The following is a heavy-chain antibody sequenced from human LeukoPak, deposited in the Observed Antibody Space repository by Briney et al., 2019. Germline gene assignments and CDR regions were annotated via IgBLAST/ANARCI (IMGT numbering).Heavy chain of an antibody. D-gene: IGHD3-10*01. CDR3: AKEWEYYGSGSYYFSGSGMDV. V-gene: IGHV3-23*01. CDR2: ISGSGGST. J-gene: IGHJ6*02. Sequence: TSETLSLTCTVSGGSISSYYWSWIRQAPGKGLEWVSAISGSGGSTYYADSVKGRFTISRDNSKNTLYLQMNSLRAEDTAVYYCAKEWEYYGSGSYYFSGSGMDVWGQGTTVTVSS. CDR1: GGSISSYY.